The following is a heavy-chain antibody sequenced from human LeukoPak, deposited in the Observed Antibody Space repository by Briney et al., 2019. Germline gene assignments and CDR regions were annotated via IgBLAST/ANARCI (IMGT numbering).Heavy chain of an antibody. D-gene: IGHD3-22*01. J-gene: IGHJ4*02. Sequence: NPSETLSLTCAVYGGSFSGYYWSWIRQPPGKGLEWIGEIDHSGSPHYNPSLKSRVTISVETSKNQFSLKLTSVTAADTAVYFCARGSSGSWYGINWGQGTLVTVSS. CDR1: GGSFSGYY. CDR3: ARGSSGSWYGIN. V-gene: IGHV4-34*01. CDR2: IDHSGSP.